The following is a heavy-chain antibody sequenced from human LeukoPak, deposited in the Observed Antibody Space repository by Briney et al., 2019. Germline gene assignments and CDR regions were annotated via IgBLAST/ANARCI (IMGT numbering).Heavy chain of an antibody. D-gene: IGHD1-26*01. J-gene: IGHJ3*02. CDR1: GGTFSSYA. CDR3: ATDPDGSYTPHDAFDI. CDR2: IIPIFGTA. Sequence: ASVKVSCKASGGTFSSYAISWVRQAPGQGLEWMGGIIPIFGTANYAQKFQGRVTMTEDTSTDTAYMELSSLRSEDTAVYYCATDPDGSYTPHDAFDIWGQGTMVTVSS. V-gene: IGHV1-69*06.